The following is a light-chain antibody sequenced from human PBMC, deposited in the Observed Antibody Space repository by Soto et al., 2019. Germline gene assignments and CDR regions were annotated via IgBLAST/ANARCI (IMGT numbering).Light chain of an antibody. CDR1: SEGSTYI. CDR2: LEASGNC. CDR3: ETWDSNTRV. V-gene: IGLV4-60*03. Sequence: QSVLTQSSSASASLGSSVKLTCTLSSEGSTYIIAWHQQQPGKAPRYLMKLEASGNCNKGSGVPDRFSGSSSGADRYLSISNLQSEDEADYYCETWDSNTRVFGGGTKLTVL. J-gene: IGLJ3*02.